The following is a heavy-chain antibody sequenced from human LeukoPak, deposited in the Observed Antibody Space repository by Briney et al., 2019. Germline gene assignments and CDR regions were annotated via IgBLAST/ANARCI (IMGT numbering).Heavy chain of an antibody. CDR2: ISGSGGST. D-gene: IGHD4-17*01. CDR3: AKAPYGDYEIAWFDP. CDR1: GFTFSSYA. Sequence: SGGSLRLSCAASGFTFSSYAMSWVRQAPGKGLEWVSAISGSGGSTYYADFVKGRFTISGDNSKNTLYLQMNSLRAEDTAVYYCAKAPYGDYEIAWFDPWGQGTLVTVSS. J-gene: IGHJ5*02. V-gene: IGHV3-23*01.